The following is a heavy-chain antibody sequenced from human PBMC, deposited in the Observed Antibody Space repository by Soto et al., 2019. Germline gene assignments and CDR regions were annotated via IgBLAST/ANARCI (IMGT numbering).Heavy chain of an antibody. V-gene: IGHV4-39*01. D-gene: IGHD3-10*01. CDR3: ARSRGPRNRNAFYI. CDR1: GASLSSGYYY. Sequence: QLQIEESGPGLVKPSQTLSLTCTVSGASLSSGYYYWGWIRQPPGKGLEWIGSIHYSASSYFYPSLQSRVSISLDTSQKRISMNMSSVTAADTAVYYCARSRGPRNRNAFYIWGQGTMFTVSS. CDR2: IHYSASS. J-gene: IGHJ3*02.